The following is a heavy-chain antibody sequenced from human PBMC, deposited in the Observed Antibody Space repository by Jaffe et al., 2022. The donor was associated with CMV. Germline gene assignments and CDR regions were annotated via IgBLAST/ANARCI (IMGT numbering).Heavy chain of an antibody. V-gene: IGHV3-21*01. J-gene: IGHJ4*02. CDR1: GFTFSSYS. CDR3: AREDYGGNSGSYYFDY. CDR2: ISSSSSYI. D-gene: IGHD4-17*01. Sequence: EVQLVESGGGLVKPGGSLRLSCAASGFTFSSYSMNWVRQAPGKGLEWVSSISSSSSYIYYADSVKGRFTISRDNAKNSLYLQMNSLRAEDTAVYYCAREDYGGNSGSYYFDYWGQGTLVTVSS.